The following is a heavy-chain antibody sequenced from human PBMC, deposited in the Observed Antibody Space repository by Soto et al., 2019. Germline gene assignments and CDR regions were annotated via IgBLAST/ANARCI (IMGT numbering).Heavy chain of an antibody. V-gene: IGHV3-21*01. CDR2: INGRGNYI. CDR1: GFTFSTYN. CDR3: AREDGIVGATSAFDY. J-gene: IGHJ4*02. Sequence: EVLLVESGGGLVKPGGSLRLSCAASGFTFSTYNMNWVRQAPGKGLEWVSSINGRGNYIYYTDAVKGRFTICRDNAKTSLYLQMNSLRAEDTAVYYCAREDGIVGATSAFDYWCQGTLVTVSS. D-gene: IGHD1-26*01.